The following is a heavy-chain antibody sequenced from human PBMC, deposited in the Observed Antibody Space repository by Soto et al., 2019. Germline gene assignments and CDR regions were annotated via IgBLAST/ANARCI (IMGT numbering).Heavy chain of an antibody. Sequence: SETLSLTCTVSGGSISSSSYYWGWIRQPPGKGLEWIGSIYYSGSTYYNPSLKSRVTISVDTSKNQFSLKLSSVTAADTAVYYCARTYYYDRRGYYPYLYFEYWGQGTLVNVSA. CDR1: GGSISSSSYY. J-gene: IGHJ4*02. V-gene: IGHV4-39*01. D-gene: IGHD3-22*01. CDR3: ARTYYYDRRGYYPYLYFEY. CDR2: IYYSGST.